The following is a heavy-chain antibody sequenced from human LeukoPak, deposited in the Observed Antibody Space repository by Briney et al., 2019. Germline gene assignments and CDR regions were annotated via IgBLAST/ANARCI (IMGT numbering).Heavy chain of an antibody. CDR3: ARDTFWSGSY. Sequence: PGGSLRPSCAASGFTFSGYWMSWVRQAPGKGLEWVANIKQDGSEKYYVDSVKGRFTISRDNAKNSLYLQMNSLRAEDTAVYYCARDTFWSGSYWGQGTLVTVSS. D-gene: IGHD3-3*01. V-gene: IGHV3-7*01. J-gene: IGHJ4*02. CDR2: IKQDGSEK. CDR1: GFTFSGYW.